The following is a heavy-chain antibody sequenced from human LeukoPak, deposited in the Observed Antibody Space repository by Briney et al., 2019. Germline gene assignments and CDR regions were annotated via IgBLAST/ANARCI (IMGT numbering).Heavy chain of an antibody. CDR2: ISSSGSTI. V-gene: IGHV3-11*01. Sequence: GGSLRLSCAASGFTFGSYAMSWIRQAPGKGLEWVSYISSSGSTIYYADSVKGRFTISRDNAKNSLYLQMNSLRAEDTAVYYCAGDYGGNSDPGYWGQGTLVTVSS. D-gene: IGHD4-23*01. J-gene: IGHJ4*02. CDR3: AGDYGGNSDPGY. CDR1: GFTFGSYA.